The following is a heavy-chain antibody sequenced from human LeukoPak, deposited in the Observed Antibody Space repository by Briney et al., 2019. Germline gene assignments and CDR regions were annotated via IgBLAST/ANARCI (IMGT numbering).Heavy chain of an antibody. CDR2: IIPIFGTA. CDR3: ARATEPKYCSGGSCYSGIFYYYYMDV. Sequence: SVKVSCKASGDTFSSYAISWVRQAPGQGLEWMGGIIPIFGTANYAQKFQGRVTITADKSTSTAYMELSSLRSEDTAVYYCARATEPKYCSGGSCYSGIFYYYYMDVWGKGTTVTVSS. D-gene: IGHD2-15*01. V-gene: IGHV1-69*06. J-gene: IGHJ6*03. CDR1: GDTFSSYA.